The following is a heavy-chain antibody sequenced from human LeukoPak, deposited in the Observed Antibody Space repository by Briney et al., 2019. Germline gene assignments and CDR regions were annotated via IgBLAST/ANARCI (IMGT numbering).Heavy chain of an antibody. V-gene: IGHV3-48*01. CDR2: ISSSSSTI. Sequence: SGGSLRLSCAASGFTFSSYSMNWVRQAPGKGLEWVSYISSSSSTIYYADSVKGRFTISRDNAKKSLYLQMNSLRAEDTAVYYCARVGESGSFDYWGRGTLVTVSS. D-gene: IGHD1-26*01. J-gene: IGHJ4*02. CDR1: GFTFSSYS. CDR3: ARVGESGSFDY.